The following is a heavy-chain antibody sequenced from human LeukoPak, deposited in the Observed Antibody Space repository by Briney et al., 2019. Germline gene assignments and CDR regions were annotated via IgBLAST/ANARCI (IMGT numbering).Heavy chain of an antibody. CDR1: GYTFTGYY. J-gene: IGHJ5*02. D-gene: IGHD3-10*01. Sequence: GASVKVSCKASGYTFTGYYMHWVRQAPGQGLEWMGIINPTGGSTSYAQNFQGRLTMTRDMSTSTVYMELSSLRSEDTAVYYCARDGNPIMGGRWFGAVDWFDPWGQGTLVTVSS. CDR2: INPTGGST. V-gene: IGHV1-46*01. CDR3: ARDGNPIMGGRWFGAVDWFDP.